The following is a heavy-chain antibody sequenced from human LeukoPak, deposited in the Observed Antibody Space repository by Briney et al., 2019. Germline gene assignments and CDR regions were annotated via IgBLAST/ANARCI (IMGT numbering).Heavy chain of an antibody. CDR3: ARTEMATITYYYYYMDV. J-gene: IGHJ6*03. D-gene: IGHD5-24*01. CDR2: IQYDGGNK. Sequence: GGSLRLSCAASAFTFSNYGMHWVRQAPGKGLEWVAFIQYDGGNKYHADSVKGRFTISRDNAKNSLYLQMNSLRAEDTAVYYCARTEMATITYYYYYMDVWGKGTTVTVSS. CDR1: AFTFSNYG. V-gene: IGHV3-30*02.